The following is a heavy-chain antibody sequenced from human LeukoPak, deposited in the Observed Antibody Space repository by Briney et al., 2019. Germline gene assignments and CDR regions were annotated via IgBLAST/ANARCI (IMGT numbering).Heavy chain of an antibody. CDR2: IYYSGST. J-gene: IGHJ5*02. CDR3: ARPPYGYCSGGSCYNWFDP. CDR1: GGSISSYY. V-gene: IGHV4-59*12. D-gene: IGHD2-15*01. Sequence: SETLSLTCIVSGGSISSYYWSWIRQPPGKGLEWIGYIYYSGSTNYNPSLKSRVTISVDTSKNQFSLKLNSVTAADTAVYYCARPPYGYCSGGSCYNWFDPWGQGTLVTVSS.